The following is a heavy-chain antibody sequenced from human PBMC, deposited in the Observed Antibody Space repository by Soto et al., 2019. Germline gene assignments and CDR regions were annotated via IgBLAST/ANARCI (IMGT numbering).Heavy chain of an antibody. V-gene: IGHV4-4*02. Sequence: QVQLQESGPGLVKPSGTRSLTCAVSSGSISSSNWWSWVRQPPGKGLEGIGEIYHRGSTNYNPSLKSRGTRSVYTSKNQFSLKLSSVTAADTAVYYCARFGFRGDYLGDAFDIWGQGTMVTVSS. CDR3: ARFGFRGDYLGDAFDI. D-gene: IGHD2-21*02. J-gene: IGHJ3*02. CDR2: IYHRGST. CDR1: SGSISSSNW.